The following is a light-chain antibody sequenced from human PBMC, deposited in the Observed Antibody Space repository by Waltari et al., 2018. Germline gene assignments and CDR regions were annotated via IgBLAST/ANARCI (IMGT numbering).Light chain of an antibody. CDR2: ATS. V-gene: IGKV1-12*01. J-gene: IGKJ4*01. CDR3: QEANSFPLT. Sequence: DIQMTQSPPSVSAYVGDRVTITCRASQGIRSWLSWYQQKPGKAPKLLIYATSNLQSGVPSRFSGSGSGTEFTLTISGLQPEDVATYYCQEANSFPLTFGGGTKVEI. CDR1: QGIRSW.